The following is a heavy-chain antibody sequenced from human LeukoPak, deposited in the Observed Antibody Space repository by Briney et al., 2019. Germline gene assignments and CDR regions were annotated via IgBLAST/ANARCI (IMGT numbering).Heavy chain of an antibody. Sequence: ASVKVSCKASGYTFTGYYMHWVRQAPGQGLEWMGWINPNSGGTNYAQKFQGRVTMTRDTSISTAYMELSRLRSDDTAVYYCARSYHENGGSWIFDYWGQGTLVTVSS. CDR2: INPNSGGT. D-gene: IGHD2-15*01. J-gene: IGHJ4*02. CDR1: GYTFTGYY. CDR3: ARSYHENGGSWIFDY. V-gene: IGHV1-2*02.